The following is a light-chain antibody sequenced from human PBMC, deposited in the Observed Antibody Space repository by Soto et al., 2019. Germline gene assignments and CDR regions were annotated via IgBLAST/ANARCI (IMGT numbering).Light chain of an antibody. Sequence: QSALTQPASVSGSPGQSITISCTGTSSDVGAYTFVSWYQQHPDKVPKLMIFDVSRRPSGVSDRFSGSKSGNTASLTISGLQPEGEADYYCSSYTSSSTHVFGSGTKLTVL. CDR3: SSYTSSSTHV. V-gene: IGLV2-14*03. CDR1: SSDVGAYTF. J-gene: IGLJ1*01. CDR2: DVS.